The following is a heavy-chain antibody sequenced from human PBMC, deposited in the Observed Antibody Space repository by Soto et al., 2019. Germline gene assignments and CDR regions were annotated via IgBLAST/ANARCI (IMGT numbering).Heavy chain of an antibody. D-gene: IGHD4-17*01. CDR1: GYTFAAYY. CDR3: ARDPDYGDYWGYFFDS. V-gene: IGHV1-2*02. Sequence: ASVKVSCKTSGYTFAAYYIHWIRQAPGQGLEWMGWINPTSGGTVYAQNFQDRVTMTRDTSISTAYMELRRLNSDDTAVYYCARDPDYGDYWGYFFDSWGPGTTVTVYS. CDR2: INPTSGGT. J-gene: IGHJ4*02.